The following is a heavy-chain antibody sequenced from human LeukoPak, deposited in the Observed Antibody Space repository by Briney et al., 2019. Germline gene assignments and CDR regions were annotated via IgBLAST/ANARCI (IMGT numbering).Heavy chain of an antibody. D-gene: IGHD3-22*01. J-gene: IGHJ4*02. Sequence: PGGSLRLSCAASGFSFSSYGMHWVRQAPGKGLEWVAFISYDGSNKYYADSVKGRFTISRDNSKNTLYLQMNSLRAEDTAVYYCAKVFEYYYDSSGVAPFDYWGQGTLVTVSS. CDR3: AKVFEYYYDSSGVAPFDY. V-gene: IGHV3-30*18. CDR1: GFSFSSYG. CDR2: ISYDGSNK.